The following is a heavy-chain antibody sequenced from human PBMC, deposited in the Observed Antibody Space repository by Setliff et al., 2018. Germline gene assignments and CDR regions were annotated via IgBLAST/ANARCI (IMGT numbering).Heavy chain of an antibody. D-gene: IGHD1-1*01. CDR2: VNSDGLST. V-gene: IGHV3-74*01. CDR3: ARGPWKHSAYYYYHYMDV. Sequence: PGGSLRLSCTTYGFTFSSYWMFWVRQAPGEGLVWVSRVNSDGLSTSYADAVKGRFTISRDNARNTLYLEMNRLRAEDTAVYYCARGPWKHSAYYYYHYMDVWGKGTTVTVSS. CDR1: GFTFSSYW. J-gene: IGHJ6*03.